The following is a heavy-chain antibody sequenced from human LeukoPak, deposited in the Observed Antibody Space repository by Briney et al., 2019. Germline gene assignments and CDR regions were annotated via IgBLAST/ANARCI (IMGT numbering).Heavy chain of an antibody. V-gene: IGHV6-1*01. D-gene: IGHD2-2*01. CDR3: ARDSWDCSSTSCYPPGIDY. Sequence: SQTLSLTCAISGDSVSINIAAWNWIRQSPSRGLEWLGRTYYRAKWYNDYAVSVKSRITIHPDTSTTQFSLQLNSVTPEDTAVYYCARDSWDCSSTSCYPPGIDYWGQGTLVTVSS. CDR2: TYYRAKWYN. CDR1: GDSVSINIAA. J-gene: IGHJ4*02.